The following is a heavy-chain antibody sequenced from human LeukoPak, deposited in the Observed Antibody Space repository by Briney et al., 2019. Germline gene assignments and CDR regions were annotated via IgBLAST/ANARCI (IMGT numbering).Heavy chain of an antibody. CDR1: GFTFSSYW. V-gene: IGHV3-74*01. Sequence: GGSLRLSCATSGFTFSSYWMHWVRQAPGKGLVWVSQIIADGSSTSYADPVKGRFTISRDNAKNSLYLQMNSLRAEDTAVYYCVSQSGENYWGQGTLVTVSS. D-gene: IGHD3-16*01. J-gene: IGHJ4*02. CDR2: IIADGSST. CDR3: VSQSGENY.